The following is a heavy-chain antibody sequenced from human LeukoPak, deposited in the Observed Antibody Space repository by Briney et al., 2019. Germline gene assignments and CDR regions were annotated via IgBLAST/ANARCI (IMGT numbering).Heavy chain of an antibody. V-gene: IGHV4-4*02. Sequence: SETLSLTCAVSGGSISSSSSICWTWVRQPPGEGLEWIGEIYHNGATNYNPSLKSRVALLLDKSKNQFSLRLNSVTAADTAVYYCARNGGNSDYDYWGQGTLVTVSA. CDR3: ARNGGNSDYDY. CDR1: GGSISSSSSIC. D-gene: IGHD4-23*01. J-gene: IGHJ4*02. CDR2: IYHNGAT.